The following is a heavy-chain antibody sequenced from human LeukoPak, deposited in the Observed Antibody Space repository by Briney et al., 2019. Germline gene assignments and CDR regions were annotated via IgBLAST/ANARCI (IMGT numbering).Heavy chain of an antibody. D-gene: IGHD5-18*01. Sequence: ASVKVSCKASGYTFTSYYMHWVRQAPGQGLEWMGIINPSGGSTSYAQKFQGRVTMTRDMSTSTVYMELRSLRSDDTAVYYCARGPPYVDTAMVRAFDIWGQGTMVTVSS. J-gene: IGHJ3*02. CDR2: INPSGGST. V-gene: IGHV1-46*01. CDR3: ARGPPYVDTAMVRAFDI. CDR1: GYTFTSYY.